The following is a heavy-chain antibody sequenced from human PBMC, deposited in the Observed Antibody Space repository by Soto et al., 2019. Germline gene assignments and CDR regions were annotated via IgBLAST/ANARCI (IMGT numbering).Heavy chain of an antibody. Sequence: QLHLVQSGAEVKKAGSSVKVSCKASGGTVSSYAITWVRQAPGKGLEWMGVFIPIFVSAHYAPKFQGRITITAAESTSTAYMELSGLTSEVTASYYCARDVPSDTTCFRWYDLWGQGTQVTVSS. D-gene: IGHD2-15*01. CDR2: FIPIFVSA. V-gene: IGHV1-69*01. CDR3: ARDVPSDTTCFRWYDL. J-gene: IGHJ4*02. CDR1: GGTVSSYA.